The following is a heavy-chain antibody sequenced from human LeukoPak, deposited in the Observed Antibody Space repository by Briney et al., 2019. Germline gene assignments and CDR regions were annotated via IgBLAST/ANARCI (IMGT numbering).Heavy chain of an antibody. V-gene: IGHV4-31*03. CDR1: GGSISSSAYY. CDR3: AREMVGRFFDS. D-gene: IGHD2-8*01. Sequence: SETLSLTCTVSGGSISSSAYYWSWIRQQPGKGVEWIGYIYHIGNTHYNPSLGSRLTISVDTSKNQFSLKLSSVTAADTAVYYFAREMVGRFFDSWGQGTLVTVSS. J-gene: IGHJ4*02. CDR2: IYHIGNT.